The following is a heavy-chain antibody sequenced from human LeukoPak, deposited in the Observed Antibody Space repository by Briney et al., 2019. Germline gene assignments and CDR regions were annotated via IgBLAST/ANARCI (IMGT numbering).Heavy chain of an antibody. Sequence: TSETLSLTCTVSGGSISSGTYYWGWVRQPPGKGLEWIGSIYYSGGTSYNPSLKSRVTISVDTSKNQFSLKLDSVTAADTAVYYCARNASDSGTSYFDYWGQGTLVTVSS. D-gene: IGHD1-26*01. CDR3: ARNASDSGTSYFDY. V-gene: IGHV4-39*01. J-gene: IGHJ4*02. CDR2: IYYSGGT. CDR1: GGSISSGTYY.